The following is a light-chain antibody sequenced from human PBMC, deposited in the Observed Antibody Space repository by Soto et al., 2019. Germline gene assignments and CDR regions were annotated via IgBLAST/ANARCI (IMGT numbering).Light chain of an antibody. V-gene: IGKV1D-12*01. Sequence: DIQMTQSPSSVSASVGDRVTITCRASQGISSLLAWYQQKPGKAPKLLIYDASSLQSGVPSRFSGSGSGTDFTLSISLLQPEDFATYDSQQASRFQFPFGPRSKVGI. CDR3: QQASRFQFP. J-gene: IGKJ3*01. CDR1: QGISSL. CDR2: DAS.